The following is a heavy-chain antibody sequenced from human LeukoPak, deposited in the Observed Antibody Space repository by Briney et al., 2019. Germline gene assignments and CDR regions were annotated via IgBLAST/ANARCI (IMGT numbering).Heavy chain of an antibody. Sequence: ETLSLTCTVSGGSISSSSYYWGWIRQPPGKGLEWIGSIYYSGSTYYNPSLKSRVTISVDTSKNQFSLNLSSVTAADTAVYYCARIYYYYYYMDVWGKGTTVTISS. CDR3: ARIYYYYYYMDV. J-gene: IGHJ6*03. CDR1: GGSISSSSYY. CDR2: IYYSGST. V-gene: IGHV4-39*01.